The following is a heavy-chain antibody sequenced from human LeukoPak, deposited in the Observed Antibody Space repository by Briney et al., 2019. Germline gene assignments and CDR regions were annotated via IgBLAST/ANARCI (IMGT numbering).Heavy chain of an antibody. CDR3: ARHRYSSGRILVFDI. J-gene: IGHJ3*02. Sequence: SETLSLTCAVSGGSISSCNWWSWVRQPPGKGLEWIGEIHHSGSTNYNPSLKSRVTISVDTSKNQFSLKLSSVTAADTAVYYCARHRYSSGRILVFDIWGQGTMVTVSS. CDR1: GGSISSCNW. D-gene: IGHD6-19*01. V-gene: IGHV4-4*02. CDR2: IHHSGST.